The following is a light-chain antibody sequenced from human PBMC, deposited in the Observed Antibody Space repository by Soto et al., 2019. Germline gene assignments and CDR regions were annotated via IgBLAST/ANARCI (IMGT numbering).Light chain of an antibody. CDR2: AAA. Sequence: DIQMTQSPSSVSASVGDRVTITCRAGQGIGSWLGWYQQKPGKAPKLLIYAAASLQSGVPSRFSATFSGTEFTLTISSLQPEDLATYFCQQANSFPLTFGPGTKVDLK. J-gene: IGKJ3*01. V-gene: IGKV1-12*01. CDR3: QQANSFPLT. CDR1: QGIGSW.